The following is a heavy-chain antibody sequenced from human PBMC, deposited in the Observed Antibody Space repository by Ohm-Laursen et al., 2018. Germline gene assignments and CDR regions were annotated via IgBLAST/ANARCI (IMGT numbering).Heavy chain of an antibody. J-gene: IGHJ4*02. CDR3: ARGLYSYDSSGYPAL. V-gene: IGHV3-21*01. Sequence: SLRLSCTASGFTFSSYTMNWVRQAPGQGLERVSSISGSSNFIYYADSVKGRFTISRDNAKNSLYLQMNSLRAEDTAVYFCARGLYSYDSSGYPALWGQGTLVTVSS. CDR2: ISGSSNFI. D-gene: IGHD3-22*01. CDR1: GFTFSSYT.